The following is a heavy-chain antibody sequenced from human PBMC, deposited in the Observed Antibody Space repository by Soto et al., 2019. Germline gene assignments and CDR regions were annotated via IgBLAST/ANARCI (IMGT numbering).Heavy chain of an antibody. D-gene: IGHD2-15*01. J-gene: IGHJ5*02. CDR1: GDSISTYY. Sequence: SETLSLTCTVSGDSISTYYWSWIWQHQGKGLEWIGSIYYSGSTYYNPSLKSRVTISVDTSKNQFSLKLNSVTAADTAVYYCTRHPGRQDKLNWFDPWGQGTLVTVSS. CDR3: TRHPGRQDKLNWFDP. CDR2: IYYSGST. V-gene: IGHV4-59*05.